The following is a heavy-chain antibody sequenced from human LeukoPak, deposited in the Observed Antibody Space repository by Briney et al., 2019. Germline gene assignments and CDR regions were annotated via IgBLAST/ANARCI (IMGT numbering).Heavy chain of an antibody. CDR1: GGSFSGYY. V-gene: IGHV4-34*01. D-gene: IGHD6-13*01. CDR3: ARGLSRRAHYSSNWNDY. J-gene: IGHJ4*02. Sequence: SETLSLTCAVYGGSFSGYYWTWIRQPPGKGLEWIGEINHSGSTNYNPSLKSRVTISVDTSKNQFSLKLSSMTAADTALYYCARGLSRRAHYSSNWNDYWGQGTLVTVSS. CDR2: INHSGST.